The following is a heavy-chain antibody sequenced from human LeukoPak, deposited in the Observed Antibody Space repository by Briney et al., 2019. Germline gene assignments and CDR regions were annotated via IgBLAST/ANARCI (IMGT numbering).Heavy chain of an antibody. D-gene: IGHD3-10*01. CDR3: ARDNPELWFGLWDY. J-gene: IGHJ4*02. CDR1: GGSISSYY. CDR2: IYYSGST. Sequence: SETLSLTCTVSGGSISSYYWSWIRQPPGKGLEWIGYIYYSGSTNYNPSLKSRVTISVDTSKNQFSLKLSSVTAADTAVYYCARDNPELWFGLWDYWGQGTLVTVSS. V-gene: IGHV4-59*01.